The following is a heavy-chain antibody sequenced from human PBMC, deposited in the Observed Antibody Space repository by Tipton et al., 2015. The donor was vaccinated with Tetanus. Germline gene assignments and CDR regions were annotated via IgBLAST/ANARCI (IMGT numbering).Heavy chain of an antibody. Sequence: QLVQSGAEVKKPGASVKVSCKTSGYTFIRYDINWVRQATGQGLEWMGWMKPNSGSTGYAQKFRGRVTMTRDTSINTAYMELSDLRSEDTAVYYCARYDSSGVTFDYWSQGTLVTVSS. CDR3: ARYDSSGVTFDY. CDR1: GYTFIRYD. CDR2: MKPNSGST. J-gene: IGHJ4*02. D-gene: IGHD3-22*01. V-gene: IGHV1-8*01.